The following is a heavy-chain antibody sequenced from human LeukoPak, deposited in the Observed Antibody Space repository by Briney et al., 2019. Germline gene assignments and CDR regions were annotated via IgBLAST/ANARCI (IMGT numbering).Heavy chain of an antibody. D-gene: IGHD3-10*01. CDR3: ARVLWFGELYDKVTFDP. J-gene: IGHJ5*02. CDR1: GGSTSSYY. V-gene: IGHV4-59*01. Sequence: SETLSLTCTVSGGSTSSYYWSWIRQPPGKGLEWIGYIYYSGSTNYNPSLKSRVTISVDTSKNQFSLKLSSVTAADTAVYYCARVLWFGELYDKVTFDPWGQGTLVTVSS. CDR2: IYYSGST.